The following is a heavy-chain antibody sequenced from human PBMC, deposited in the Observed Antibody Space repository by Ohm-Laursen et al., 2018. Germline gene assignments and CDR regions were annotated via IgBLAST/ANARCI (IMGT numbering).Heavy chain of an antibody. CDR3: ARGPVTLDY. CDR2: INHSGST. D-gene: IGHD4-23*01. Sequence: TLSLTCTVYGGSFSGYYRSWIRQPPGKGLEWIGEINHSGSTNYNPSLKSRVTISVDTSKNQFSLKLSSVTAADTAVYYCARGPVTLDYWGQGTLVTVSS. CDR1: GGSFSGYY. V-gene: IGHV4-34*01. J-gene: IGHJ4*02.